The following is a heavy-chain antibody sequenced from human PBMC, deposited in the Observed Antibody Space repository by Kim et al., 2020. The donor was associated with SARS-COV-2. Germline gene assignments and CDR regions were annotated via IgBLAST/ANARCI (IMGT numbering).Heavy chain of an antibody. CDR1: GGSISSGSYY. D-gene: IGHD3-9*01. Sequence: SETLSLTCTVSGGSISSGSYYWSWIRQPAGKGLEWIGRIYTSGSTNYNPSLKSRVTISVDTSKNQFSLKLSSVTAADTAVYYCARHSLDILTGYYADYWGQGTLVTVSS. J-gene: IGHJ4*02. CDR2: IYTSGST. CDR3: ARHSLDILTGYYADY. V-gene: IGHV4-61*02.